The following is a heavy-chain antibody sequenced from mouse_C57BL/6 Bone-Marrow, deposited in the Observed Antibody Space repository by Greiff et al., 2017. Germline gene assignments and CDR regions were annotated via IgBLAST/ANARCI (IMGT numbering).Heavy chain of an antibody. CDR3: ASYYSNFDY. CDR1: GYTFTSYW. Sequence: QVQLQQPGAELVRPGTSVKLSCKASGYTFTSYWMHWVKQRPGQGLEWIGVIDPSDSYTNYNQKFKGKATLTVDTSSSTAYMQLSSLTSEDSAVYYCASYYSNFDYWCQGTTLTVSS. D-gene: IGHD2-5*01. J-gene: IGHJ2*01. CDR2: IDPSDSYT. V-gene: IGHV1-59*01.